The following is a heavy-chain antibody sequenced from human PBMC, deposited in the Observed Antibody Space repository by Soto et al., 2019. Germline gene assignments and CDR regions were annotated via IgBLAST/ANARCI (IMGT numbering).Heavy chain of an antibody. CDR2: IYWNDDN. D-gene: IGHD2-2*01. CDR3: AHLSVLGSCSSTSCLHVFDI. J-gene: IGHJ3*02. Sequence: QITLKESGPTLVKPTETLTLTCTFSGFSLTTSGVGVGWIRQPPGKALEWLALIYWNDDNRYSPAPKSSLTITKDTSKNQVVLTMTHMDPVDTATYYCAHLSVLGSCSSTSCLHVFDIWGQGTMVTVSS. V-gene: IGHV2-5*01. CDR1: GFSLTTSGVG.